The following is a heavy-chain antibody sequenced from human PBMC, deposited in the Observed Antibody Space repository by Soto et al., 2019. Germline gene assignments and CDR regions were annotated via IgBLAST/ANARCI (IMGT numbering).Heavy chain of an antibody. J-gene: IGHJ4*02. CDR3: ATEVVGANPREY. Sequence: QVQLQESGPGLVKPSETLSLTCTVSGGSISSYYWSWIRQPPGKGLEWIGYIYYSGSTNYNPSLKSRVTISVDTSKNQFSLKLSSVTAADTAVYYCATEVVGANPREYWGQGTLVTVSS. CDR2: IYYSGST. CDR1: GGSISSYY. V-gene: IGHV4-59*08. D-gene: IGHD1-26*01.